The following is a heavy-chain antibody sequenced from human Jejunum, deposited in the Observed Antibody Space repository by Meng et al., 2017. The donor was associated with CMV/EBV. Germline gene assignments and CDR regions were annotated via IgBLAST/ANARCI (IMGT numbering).Heavy chain of an antibody. V-gene: IGHV3-66*01. CDR2: IYSGGST. CDR3: ARGAGSSSSRRYLDY. D-gene: IGHD6-6*01. CDR1: EFTVGNNS. J-gene: IGHJ4*03. Sequence: VRWVELGGGLVQPGGSLRLSCAAFEFTVGNNSMAWVRQAPGKGLEWVSVIYSGGSTYYGDSVKDRFTISRDTSKNTVYLQMDSLRAEDTAVYYCARGAGSSSSRRYLDYWGQGTLVTVSS.